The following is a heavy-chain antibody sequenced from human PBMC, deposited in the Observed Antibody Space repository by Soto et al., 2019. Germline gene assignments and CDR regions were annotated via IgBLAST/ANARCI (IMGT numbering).Heavy chain of an antibody. CDR1: GGSLSGYF. CDR3: ASYHYYDFWIGSRHYMDV. V-gene: IGHV4-34*01. Sequence: QVHLEQWGAGLLKPSETLSLTCAVYGGSLSGYFWSWVRQPPGKGLEWIGEINHSGSTNYNPSLKSRVTTTVETSKHQFSLRLSSVTAADSAIYYCASYHYYDFWIGSRHYMDVWGRGTTVTVSS. CDR2: INHSGST. D-gene: IGHD3-3*01. J-gene: IGHJ6*03.